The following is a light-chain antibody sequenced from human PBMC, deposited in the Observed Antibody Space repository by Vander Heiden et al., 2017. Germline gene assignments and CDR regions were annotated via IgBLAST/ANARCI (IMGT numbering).Light chain of an antibody. V-gene: IGLV2-8*01. CDR3: RSHAGSNNEA. J-gene: IGLJ1*01. CDR1: TTSLVAHHY. Sequence: QSPLTRPPPPSQSPGHSVPVSRPGPTTSLVAHHYVSCYHQPTATAPKLIIYEDTKRPGGVPERFAASKAGETASLTVSGRQAEDEADYYCRSHAGSNNEAFGTGTKVTVL. CDR2: EDT.